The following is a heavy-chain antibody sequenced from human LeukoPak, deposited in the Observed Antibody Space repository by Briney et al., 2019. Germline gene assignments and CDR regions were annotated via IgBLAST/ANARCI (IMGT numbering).Heavy chain of an antibody. D-gene: IGHD3-22*01. Sequence: PSETLSLTCTVSGGSISSYYWSWIRQPAGKGLEWIGRIYTSGNTNYNPSLKSRVTISVDKSKNQFSLKLRSVTAADTAVYYCARDFGSWDSIGDYSDWGQGILVTVSS. CDR3: ARDFGSWDSIGDYSD. CDR1: GGSISSYY. J-gene: IGHJ4*01. CDR2: IYTSGNT. V-gene: IGHV4-4*07.